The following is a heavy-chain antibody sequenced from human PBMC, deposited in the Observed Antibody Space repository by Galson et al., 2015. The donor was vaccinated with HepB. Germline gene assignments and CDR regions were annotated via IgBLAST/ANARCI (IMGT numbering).Heavy chain of an antibody. J-gene: IGHJ4*02. D-gene: IGHD2-2*01. Sequence: SVKVSCKASGYSFSDYYIHWVRQAPGQGLEWMGWINPSTAGTNPAQKFQGRITMTTGTSISTAYMELTRLRSDDTAVYYCARDSCAGTSCPLFSYWGQGTLVTVSS. CDR1: GYSFSDYY. CDR3: ARDSCAGTSCPLFSY. V-gene: IGHV1-2*02. CDR2: INPSTAGT.